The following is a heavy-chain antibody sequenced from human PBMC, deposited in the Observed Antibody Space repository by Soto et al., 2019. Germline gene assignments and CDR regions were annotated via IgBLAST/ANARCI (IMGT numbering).Heavy chain of an antibody. Sequence: ASVKVSCKASGYTFTTYGISWVRQAPGQGLEWMGWISAYNGNTNYAQKFRGRVTMTTDTSTSTAYMELRSLRSDDTAVYYCASGVLRLLEWLPPMDVWGQGTTVTVSS. V-gene: IGHV1-18*01. CDR2: ISAYNGNT. D-gene: IGHD3-3*01. J-gene: IGHJ6*02. CDR3: ASGVLRLLEWLPPMDV. CDR1: GYTFTTYG.